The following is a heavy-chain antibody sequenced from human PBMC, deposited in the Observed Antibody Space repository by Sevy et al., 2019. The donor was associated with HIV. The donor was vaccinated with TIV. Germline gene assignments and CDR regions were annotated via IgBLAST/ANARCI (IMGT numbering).Heavy chain of an antibody. V-gene: IGHV3-7*03. J-gene: IGHJ4*02. Sequence: GGSLRLSCAASGFTFSSYWMSWVRQAPGKGLEWVANIKQDGSEKYYVDSVKGRFTISRDNAKNSLYLQMNSLRAEDTAVYYCVRDRYYDYIWGSYREDYFDYWGQGTLVTVSS. CDR3: VRDRYYDYIWGSYREDYFDY. CDR2: IKQDGSEK. CDR1: GFTFSSYW. D-gene: IGHD3-16*02.